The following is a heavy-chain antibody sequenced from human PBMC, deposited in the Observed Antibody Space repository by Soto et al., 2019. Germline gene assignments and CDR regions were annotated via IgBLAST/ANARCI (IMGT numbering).Heavy chain of an antibody. CDR1: GYTFSTYA. V-gene: IGHV3-30-3*01. Sequence: QVQLVESGGGVVQPGRSLRLSCAASGYTFSTYAMHWVRQAPGEGPEWVAVISYDGSEKYYADSVKGRFTISRDNSKYTLSLQMNSLRGEDTAVYYCARETDGMDVWGQGTTVTVSS. CDR2: ISYDGSEK. CDR3: ARETDGMDV. J-gene: IGHJ6*02.